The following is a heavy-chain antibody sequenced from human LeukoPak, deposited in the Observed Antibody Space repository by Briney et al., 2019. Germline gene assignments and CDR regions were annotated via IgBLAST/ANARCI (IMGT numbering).Heavy chain of an antibody. J-gene: IGHJ4*02. CDR1: GGSITGYH. Sequence: SETLSLTCTVSGGSITGYHWSWIRQPPGKGLEWIGYIYSSETTEYKPSLKSRVTISADTSKNQFSLKLTSVTAADTAIYYCARAGNYYGDYDFWGQGTLVTVSS. D-gene: IGHD4-17*01. CDR2: IYSSETT. CDR3: ARAGNYYGDYDF. V-gene: IGHV4-59*12.